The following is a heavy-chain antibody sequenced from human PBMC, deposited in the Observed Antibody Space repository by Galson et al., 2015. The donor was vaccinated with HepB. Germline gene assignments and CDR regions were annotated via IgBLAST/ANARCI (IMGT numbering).Heavy chain of an antibody. CDR2: INAGNGNT. CDR3: ARVAHMITFGGAPGY. Sequence: SVKVSCKASGGTFSSYAISWVRQAPGQRLEWMGWINAGNGNTKYSQKFQGRVAITRDTSASTAYMELSSLRSEDTAVYYCARVAHMITFGGAPGYWGQGTLVTVSS. V-gene: IGHV1-3*01. CDR1: GGTFSSYA. J-gene: IGHJ4*02. D-gene: IGHD3-16*01.